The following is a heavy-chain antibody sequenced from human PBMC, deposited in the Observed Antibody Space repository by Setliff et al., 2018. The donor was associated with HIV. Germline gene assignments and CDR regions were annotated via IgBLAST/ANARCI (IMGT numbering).Heavy chain of an antibody. CDR3: ARGYCDTSGCLRGGDVS. CDR1: GFTFSIYA. V-gene: IGHV3-30*04. J-gene: IGHJ5*02. D-gene: IGHD3-22*01. CDR2: ISYDGSDK. Sequence: PGESLRLSCAASGFTFSIYAIHWVRQAPGKGLEWVAVISYDGSDKYYADSVKGRFTISRDNSKNTLYLQMNSLRTEDTAVYYCARGYCDTSGCLRGGDVSWGQGTLVTVS.